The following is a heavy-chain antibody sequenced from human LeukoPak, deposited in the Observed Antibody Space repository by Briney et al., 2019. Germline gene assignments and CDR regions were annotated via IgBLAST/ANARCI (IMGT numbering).Heavy chain of an antibody. J-gene: IGHJ4*02. D-gene: IGHD5-24*01. CDR3: ATRGDGYNSDY. CDR1: GGSFSGYY. V-gene: IGHV4-34*01. CDR2: INHSGST. Sequence: PSETLSLTCAVYGGSFSGYYWSWIRQPPGKGLEWIGEINHSGSTNYNPSLKSRVTISVDTSKNQFSLKLSSVTAADTAVYYCATRGDGYNSDYWGQGTLVTVSS.